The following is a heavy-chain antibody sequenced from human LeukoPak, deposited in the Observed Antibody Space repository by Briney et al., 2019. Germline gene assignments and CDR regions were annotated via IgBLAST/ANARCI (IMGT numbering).Heavy chain of an antibody. D-gene: IGHD2/OR15-2a*01. CDR3: ARSKLLLPDGMDV. CDR2: ISSSGSTI. J-gene: IGHJ6*04. V-gene: IGHV3-48*03. CDR1: GFTFSSYE. Sequence: GGSLRLSCAASGFTFSSYEMNWVRQAPGKGLEWVSYISSSGSTIYYADSVKGRFTISRGNAKNSLYLQMNSLRAEDTAVYYCARSKLLLPDGMDVWGKGTTVTVSS.